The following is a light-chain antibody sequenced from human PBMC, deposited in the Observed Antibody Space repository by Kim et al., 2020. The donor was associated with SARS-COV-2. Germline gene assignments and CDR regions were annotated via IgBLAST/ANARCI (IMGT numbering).Light chain of an antibody. V-gene: IGLV3-1*01. CDR2: QDS. CDR1: KVGDKY. CDR3: QAWDSSTWV. J-gene: IGLJ3*02. Sequence: VSPGQTASITCSGDKVGDKYACWYQQKPGQSPVLVIYQDSKRPAGIPERFSGSNSGNTATLTISGTQAMDEADYYCQAWDSSTWVFGGGTQLTVL.